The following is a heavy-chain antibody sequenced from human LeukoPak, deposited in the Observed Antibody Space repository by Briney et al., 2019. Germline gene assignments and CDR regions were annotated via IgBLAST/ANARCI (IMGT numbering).Heavy chain of an antibody. CDR1: GFTFADYA. Sequence: TGRSLRLSCAASGFTFADYAMHWVRQAPGKGLEWVSGISWNSDSIGYADSVKGRFTISRDNAKNSLYLQMNSLIAEDMALYYCAKDMGVAGTMGAFDIWGQGTMVTVSS. CDR2: ISWNSDSI. CDR3: AKDMGVAGTMGAFDI. V-gene: IGHV3-9*03. D-gene: IGHD6-19*01. J-gene: IGHJ3*02.